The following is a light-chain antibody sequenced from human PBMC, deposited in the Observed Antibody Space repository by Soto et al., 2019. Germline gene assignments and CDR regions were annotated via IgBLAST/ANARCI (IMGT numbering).Light chain of an antibody. J-gene: IGLJ2*01. CDR3: SSFTSTSTVL. V-gene: IGLV2-14*01. CDR2: EVS. CDR1: SSDIGGYNY. Sequence: QSALTQPASVSGSLGQSITISCTGTSSDIGGYNYVSWYQQHPGKAPKVMIFEVSKRPSGVSNRFSGSKSGNMASLTISGLQAEDEGYYYFSSFTSTSTVLLGGGTKVTGL.